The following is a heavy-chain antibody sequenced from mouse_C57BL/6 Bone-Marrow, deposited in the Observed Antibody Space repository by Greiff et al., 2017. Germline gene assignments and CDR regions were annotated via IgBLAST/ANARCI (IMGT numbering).Heavy chain of an antibody. D-gene: IGHD1-1*01. V-gene: IGHV1-81*01. CDR2: IYPRSGNT. CDR3: ARSGCYGGSYWGYFDV. CDR1: GYTFTSYG. Sequence: QVQLQQSGAELARPGASVKLSCKASGYTFTSYGISWVKQRTGQGLEWIGEIYPRSGNTYYNEKFKGKATLTADKSSSTAYMELRSLTSEDSAVYFWARSGCYGGSYWGYFDVWGTGTTVTVSS. J-gene: IGHJ1*03.